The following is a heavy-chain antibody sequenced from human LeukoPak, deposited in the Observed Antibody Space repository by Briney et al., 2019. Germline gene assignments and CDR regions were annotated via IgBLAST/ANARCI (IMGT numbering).Heavy chain of an antibody. J-gene: IGHJ2*01. D-gene: IGHD2-15*01. CDR2: ISSSSSYI. CDR1: GFTFSSYS. V-gene: IGHV3-21*01. CDR3: ARDLFQGCSGGSCYLGSWYFDL. Sequence: GGSLRLSCAASGFTFSSYSMNWVRQAPGKGLEWVSSISSSSSYIYYADSVKGRFTISRDNAKNSLYLQMNSLRAEDTAVYYCARDLFQGCSGGSCYLGSWYFDLWGRGTLVTVSS.